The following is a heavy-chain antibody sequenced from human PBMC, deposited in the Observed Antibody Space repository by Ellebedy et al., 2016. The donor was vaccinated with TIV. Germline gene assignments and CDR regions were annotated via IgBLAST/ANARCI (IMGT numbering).Heavy chain of an antibody. J-gene: IGHJ6*03. CDR2: IYYSGST. D-gene: IGHD2-2*01. CDR1: GGSISSGGYS. Sequence: SETLSLTCAVSGGSISSGGYSWSWIRQPPGKGLEWIGYIYYSGSTNYNPSLKSRVTISVDTSKNQFSLKLSSVTAADTAVYYCARAAHDSCSSTSCYVDYYYYMDVWGKGTTVTVSS. V-gene: IGHV4-61*08. CDR3: ARAAHDSCSSTSCYVDYYYYMDV.